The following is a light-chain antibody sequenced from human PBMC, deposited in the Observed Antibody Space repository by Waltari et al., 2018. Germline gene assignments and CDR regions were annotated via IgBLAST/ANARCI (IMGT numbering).Light chain of an antibody. CDR2: GAS. J-gene: IGKJ3*01. V-gene: IGKV3-20*01. CDR3: QQYGSSLFT. CDR1: QSVSSSY. Sequence: EIVLPQSPGTLSLSPEERATLSCRASQSVSSSYLAWYQQKPGQAPRLLIYGASSRATGIPDRFSGSGSGTDFTLTISRLEPEDFAVYYCQQYGSSLFTFGPGTKVDIK.